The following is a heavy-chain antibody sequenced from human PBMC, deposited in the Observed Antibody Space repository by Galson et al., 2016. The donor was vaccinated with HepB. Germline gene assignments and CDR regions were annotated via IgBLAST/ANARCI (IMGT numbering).Heavy chain of an antibody. CDR3: AHTPWGYYYGLDV. CDR1: GFSLITGGEA. CDR2: IYWANDK. J-gene: IGHJ6*02. D-gene: IGHD7-27*01. Sequence: PALVKPTQTLTLTCAFSGFSLITGGEAVAWIRQPPGKALEWLALIYWANDKRYNTSLKSRLAINKDPSQNQVVLTMTNMDPADTATYYCAHTPWGYYYGLDVWGQGTTVTVSS. V-gene: IGHV2-5*02.